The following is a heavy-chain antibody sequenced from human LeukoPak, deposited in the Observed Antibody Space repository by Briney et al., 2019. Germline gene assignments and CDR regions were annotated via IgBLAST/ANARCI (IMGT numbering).Heavy chain of an antibody. CDR3: ARDLPPEVFDI. J-gene: IGHJ3*02. Sequence: SETLTLPCTLYVGSFSGYYWLCTRHPPEKARECIGEINHSGNHNYNAPLKSRVTIPVNPSKNHFSLKMSPVTAAGTAVYYCARDLPPEVFDIWGQGTLVTVSS. CDR1: VGSFSGYY. V-gene: IGHV4-34*01. CDR2: INHSGNH.